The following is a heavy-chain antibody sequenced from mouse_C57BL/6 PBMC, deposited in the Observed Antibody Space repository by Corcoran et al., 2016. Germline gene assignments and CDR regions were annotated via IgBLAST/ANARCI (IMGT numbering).Heavy chain of an antibody. CDR3: VRDSNWYFDV. J-gene: IGHJ1*03. CDR2: INTYSGVP. CDR1: GYTFTTYG. V-gene: IGHV9-3*01. Sequence: QIQLVQSGPELKKPGETVKISCKASGYTFTTYGMSWVKQAPGKDLKWMGWINTYSGVPTYADDFKGRFAFSLEPSASTAYLQINNLKNEDTATYFCVRDSNWYFDVWGTGTTVTVSS.